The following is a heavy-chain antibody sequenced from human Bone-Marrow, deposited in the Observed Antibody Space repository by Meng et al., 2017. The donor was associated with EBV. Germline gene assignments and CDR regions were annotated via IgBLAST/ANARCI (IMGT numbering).Heavy chain of an antibody. CDR2: IYHSGST. V-gene: IGHV4-30-2*01. CDR3: ASSDCSSTSCYPRY. CDR1: VCPICSGGHS. Sequence: QRHMPVSCFGPGTPSPSLSLTCAFSVCPICSGGHSWSWIRQPPGKGLEWIGYIYHSGSTYYNPSLKSRVTISVDRSKNQFSLKLSSVTAADTAVYYCASSDCSSTSCYPRYWGQGTLVTVSS. J-gene: IGHJ4*02. D-gene: IGHD2-2*01.